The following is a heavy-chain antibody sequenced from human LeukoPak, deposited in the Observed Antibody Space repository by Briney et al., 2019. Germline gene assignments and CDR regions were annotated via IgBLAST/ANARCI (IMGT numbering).Heavy chain of an antibody. J-gene: IGHJ4*02. D-gene: IGHD6-19*01. CDR2: ISGSGT. CDR3: AKARYSSGWNYFDY. V-gene: IGHV3-23*01. Sequence: HSGGSLRLSCAASGFSFSNYAMSWVRQAPGKELEWVSSISGSGTEYADSVKGRCTISRQNSKNTLYLQMNSLRAEDTAIYYCAKARYSSGWNYFDYWGQGTPVTVSS. CDR1: GFSFSNYA.